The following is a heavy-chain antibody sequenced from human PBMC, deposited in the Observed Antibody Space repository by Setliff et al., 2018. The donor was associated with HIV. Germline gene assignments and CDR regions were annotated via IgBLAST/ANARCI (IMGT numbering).Heavy chain of an antibody. V-gene: IGHV1-18*04. CDR1: GYTFSDYF. D-gene: IGHD6-19*01. CDR2: ISPNNGNT. CDR3: ARVSSSGWGHAFDI. Sequence: GASVKVSCKASGYTFSDYFMHWVRQAPGQGLEWMGWISPNNGNTNYAQNLQGRVTVTTDTSTSTVYMELRSLRSDDTAVYYCARVSSSGWGHAFDIWGQGTMVTVSS. J-gene: IGHJ3*02.